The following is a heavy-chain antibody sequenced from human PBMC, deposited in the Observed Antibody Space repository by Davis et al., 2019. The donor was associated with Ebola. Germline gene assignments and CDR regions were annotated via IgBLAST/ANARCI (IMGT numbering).Heavy chain of an antibody. Sequence: GESLKISCAASGFTFSSYAMHWVRQAPGKGLEWVSVIYSGGSTYNADSVKGRFTISRDNSKNTLYLQMNSLRAEDTAVYYCATRYSYAVVWGFDYWGQGTLVTVSS. CDR3: ATRYSYAVVWGFDY. CDR1: GFTFSSYA. D-gene: IGHD5-18*01. V-gene: IGHV3-53*01. CDR2: IYSGGST. J-gene: IGHJ4*02.